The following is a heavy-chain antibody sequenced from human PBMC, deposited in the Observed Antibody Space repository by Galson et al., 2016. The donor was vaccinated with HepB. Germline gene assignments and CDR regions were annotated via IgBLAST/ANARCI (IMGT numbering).Heavy chain of an antibody. CDR3: ARHEVAAPTSFEY. CDR1: GYRFSSYW. Sequence: QSGAEVKKPGESLKISCRGSGYRFSSYWIAWVRQMPGKGLEWMGIIYPGDSDTRYSPSFQGQVTISVDKSINTASLQWSSLKASDSATYYCARHEVAAPTSFEYWGQGTRVTVSS. D-gene: IGHD2-2*01. V-gene: IGHV5-51*01. J-gene: IGHJ4*02. CDR2: IYPGDSDT.